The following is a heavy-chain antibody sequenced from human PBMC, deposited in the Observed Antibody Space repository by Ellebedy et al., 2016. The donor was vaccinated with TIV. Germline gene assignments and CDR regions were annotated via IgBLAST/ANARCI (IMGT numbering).Heavy chain of an antibody. CDR1: GFTFSGYW. CDR3: AKDSLAYCGGDCYSFDY. V-gene: IGHV3-9*01. J-gene: IGHJ4*02. D-gene: IGHD2-21*02. Sequence: GGSLRLSXAASGFTFSGYWMHWVRQAPGKGLEWVSGISWNSGSIGYADSVKGRFTISRDNAKNSLYLQMNSLRAEDTALYYCAKDSLAYCGGDCYSFDYWGQGTLVTVSS. CDR2: ISWNSGSI.